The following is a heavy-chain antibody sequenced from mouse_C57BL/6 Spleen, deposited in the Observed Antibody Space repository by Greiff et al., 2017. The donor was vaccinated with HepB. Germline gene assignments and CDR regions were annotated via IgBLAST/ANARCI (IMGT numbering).Heavy chain of an antibody. Sequence: QVQLQQPGAELVMPGASVKLSCKASGYTFTSYWMHWVKQRPGQGLEWIGEIDPSDSYTNYNQKFKGKSTLTVDKSSSTAYMQLSSLTSEDSAVYYCARENYYYGSRHWYCDVWGTGTTVTVAS. CDR1: GYTFTSYW. CDR3: ARENYYYGSRHWYCDV. V-gene: IGHV1-69*01. J-gene: IGHJ1*03. D-gene: IGHD1-1*01. CDR2: IDPSDSYT.